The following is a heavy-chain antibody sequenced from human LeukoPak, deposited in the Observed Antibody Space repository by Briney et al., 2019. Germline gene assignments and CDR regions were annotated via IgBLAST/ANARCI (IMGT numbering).Heavy chain of an antibody. Sequence: PGGSLRLSCEASEFTLSNYWMTWVRQAPGKGLEWVANINHDGSEGYYVDSVKGRFTISRDNAKNSLYLQMNSLRAEDTAVYYCARDNDYYDSSGYYWDYWGQGTLVTVSS. CDR1: EFTLSNYW. V-gene: IGHV3-7*01. D-gene: IGHD3-22*01. J-gene: IGHJ4*02. CDR3: ARDNDYYDSSGYYWDY. CDR2: INHDGSEG.